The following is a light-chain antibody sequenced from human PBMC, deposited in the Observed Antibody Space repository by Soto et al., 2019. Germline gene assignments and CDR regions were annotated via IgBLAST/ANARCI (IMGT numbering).Light chain of an antibody. CDR3: QQLNSFPIT. CDR1: QVISSY. J-gene: IGKJ5*01. V-gene: IGKV1-9*01. CDR2: AAS. Sequence: DIQLTQAPSFLSASAGDRVTINCRASQVISSYLAWYQQKPGRAPKLLIYAASTLQSGVPSRFSGSGSGTEFTLTITSLQPEEFATYYCQQLNSFPITFGQGTRLEI.